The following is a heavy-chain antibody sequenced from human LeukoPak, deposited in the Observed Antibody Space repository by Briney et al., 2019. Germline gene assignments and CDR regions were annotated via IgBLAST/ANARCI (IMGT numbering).Heavy chain of an antibody. CDR3: ARDGLTLGYCSSTSCYSWFDP. CDR2: IKQDGSEK. D-gene: IGHD2-2*02. V-gene: IGHV3-7*01. Sequence: PGGSLRLSCAASGFTFSSYWMSWVRQTPGKGLEWVANIKQDGSEKYYVEFAKGRFTISRDNAKNSLYLQMNSLRAEDTAVYYCARDGLTLGYCSSTSCYSWFDPWGQGALVTVSS. CDR1: GFTFSSYW. J-gene: IGHJ5*02.